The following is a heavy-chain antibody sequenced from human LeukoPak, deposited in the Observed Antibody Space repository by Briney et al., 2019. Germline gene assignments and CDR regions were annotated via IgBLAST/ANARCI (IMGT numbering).Heavy chain of an antibody. CDR3: ARDFLTMVRGVIKMYYYYMDV. D-gene: IGHD3-10*01. V-gene: IGHV1-46*03. CDR1: GYTFASYY. J-gene: IGHJ6*03. CDR2: TNPSGGST. Sequence: GASVKVSCKASGYTFASYYMHWVRQAPGQGLEWMGITNPSGGSTSYAQKFQGRVTMTRDTSTSTVYMELSSLRSEDTAVYYCARDFLTMVRGVIKMYYYYMDVWGKGTTVTVSS.